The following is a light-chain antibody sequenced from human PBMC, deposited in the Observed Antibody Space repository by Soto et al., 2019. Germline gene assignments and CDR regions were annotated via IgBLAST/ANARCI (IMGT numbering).Light chain of an antibody. J-gene: IGKJ2*01. CDR3: QQYINGYT. Sequence: EVVMTQSPATLSVFPGERVTLSCRASQSVSSSLAWYQQKPGQAPRLLIYSASTRATGIPARFSGSGSGTEFTLTNSSLESEDFAVYYCQQYINGYTFGQGTKLEIK. CDR1: QSVSSS. CDR2: SAS. V-gene: IGKV3-15*01.